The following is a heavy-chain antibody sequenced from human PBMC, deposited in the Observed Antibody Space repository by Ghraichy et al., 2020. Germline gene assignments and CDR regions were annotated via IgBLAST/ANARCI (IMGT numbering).Heavy chain of an antibody. CDR2: IKSKTDGGTT. CDR1: GFTFSNAW. J-gene: IGHJ3*02. CDR3: TTALRVDIPAEGAFDI. Sequence: GGSLRLSCAASGFTFSNAWMSWVRQAPGKGLEWVGRIKSKTDGGTTDYAAPVKGRFTISRDDSKNTLYLQMNSLKTEDTAVYYCTTALRVDIPAEGAFDIWGQGTMVTVSS. D-gene: IGHD2-2*03. V-gene: IGHV3-15*01.